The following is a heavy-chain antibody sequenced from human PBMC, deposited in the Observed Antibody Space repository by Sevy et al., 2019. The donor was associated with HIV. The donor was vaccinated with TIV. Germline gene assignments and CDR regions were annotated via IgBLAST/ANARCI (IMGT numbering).Heavy chain of an antibody. D-gene: IGHD2-2*01. Sequence: GGSLRLSYAASGFTFSSYAMSWVRQAPGKGLEWVSAISGSGGSTYYADSVKGRFTISRDNSKNTLYLQMNSLRAEDTAVYYCAKVGSGKIVVVPAAAFDIWGQGTMVTVSS. J-gene: IGHJ3*02. CDR2: ISGSGGST. V-gene: IGHV3-23*01. CDR1: GFTFSSYA. CDR3: AKVGSGKIVVVPAAAFDI.